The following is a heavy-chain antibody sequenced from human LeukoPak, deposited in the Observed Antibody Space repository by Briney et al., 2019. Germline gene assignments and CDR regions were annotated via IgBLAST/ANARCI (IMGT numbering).Heavy chain of an antibody. CDR1: GGSFSGYY. Sequence: SETLSLTCAVYGGSFSGYYWSWIRQSPGRGLEWIGYIYNSGSTYYNPSLKSRVTISVDTSKNQFSLSLGSVTAADTAVYYCARWGTYASTSNWFDPWGQGTLVTVSS. CDR3: ARWGTYASTSNWFDP. J-gene: IGHJ5*02. D-gene: IGHD2-2*01. V-gene: IGHV4-34*10. CDR2: IYNSGST.